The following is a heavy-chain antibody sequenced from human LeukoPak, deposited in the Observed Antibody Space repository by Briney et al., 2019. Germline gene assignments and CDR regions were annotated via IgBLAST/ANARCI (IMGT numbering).Heavy chain of an antibody. CDR2: IYHDETT. CDR1: GSSLSSDYY. J-gene: IGHJ4*02. Sequence: SETLSLTCAVSGSSLSSDYYWAWVRQPPGKGLEWVGSIYHDETTYYNPSLKSRVTISLVTSKKQFSLMLASVTAADTAIYYCANADTEDFFDSWGQGVLVTVSS. V-gene: IGHV4-38-2*01. D-gene: IGHD2-8*01. CDR3: ANADTEDFFDS.